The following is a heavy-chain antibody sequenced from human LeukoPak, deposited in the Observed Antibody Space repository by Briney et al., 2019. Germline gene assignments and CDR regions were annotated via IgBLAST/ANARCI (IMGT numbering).Heavy chain of an antibody. CDR1: GGSISSYY. V-gene: IGHV4-59*01. CDR3: ARDDGNAWFDP. CDR2: IYYSGST. Sequence: SETLSLTCTVSGGSISSYYWSWIRQPPGKGLEWIGYIYYSGSTNYNPSLKSRVTISVDTSKNQSSLKLSSVTAADTAVYYCARDDGNAWFDPWGQGTLVTVSS. J-gene: IGHJ5*02. D-gene: IGHD5-24*01.